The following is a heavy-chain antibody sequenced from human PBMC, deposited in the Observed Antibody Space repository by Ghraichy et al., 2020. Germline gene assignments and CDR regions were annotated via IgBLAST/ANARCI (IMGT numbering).Heavy chain of an antibody. CDR1: GFTFSSYA. CDR2: ISYDGSNK. J-gene: IGHJ5*02. Sequence: GGSLRLSCAASGFTFSSYAMHWVRQAPGKGLEWVAVISYDGSNKYYADSVKGRFTISRDNSKNTLYLQMNSLRAEDTAVYYCARDLGAAPGENWFDPWGQGTLVTVSS. D-gene: IGHD2-2*01. V-gene: IGHV3-30-3*01. CDR3: ARDLGAAPGENWFDP.